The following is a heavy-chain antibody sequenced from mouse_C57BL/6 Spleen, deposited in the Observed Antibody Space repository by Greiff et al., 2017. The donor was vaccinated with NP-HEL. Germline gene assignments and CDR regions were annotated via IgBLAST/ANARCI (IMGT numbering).Heavy chain of an antibody. V-gene: IGHV1-64*01. Sequence: VQLQQPGAELVKPGASVKLSCKASGYTFTSYWMHWVKQRPGQGLEWIGMIHPNSGSTNYNEKFKSKATLTVDQSSSTAYMQLSSLTSEDSAVYYCARLPIYDGYYVYFDYWGQGTTLTVSS. D-gene: IGHD2-3*01. CDR2: IHPNSGST. CDR3: ARLPIYDGYYVYFDY. CDR1: GYTFTSYW. J-gene: IGHJ2*01.